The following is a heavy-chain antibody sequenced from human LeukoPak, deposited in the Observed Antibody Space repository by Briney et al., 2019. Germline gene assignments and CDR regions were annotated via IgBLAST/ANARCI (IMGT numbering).Heavy chain of an antibody. CDR3: AREGEQLAYYYGMDV. Sequence: SVKVSCKASGGTFSSYAISWVRQAPGQGLEWMGGIVPIFGTANYAQKFQGRVTITADESTSTAYMELSSLRSEDMAVYYCAREGEQLAYYYGMDVWGKGTTVTVSS. V-gene: IGHV1-69*13. CDR2: IVPIFGTA. D-gene: IGHD6-13*01. CDR1: GGTFSSYA. J-gene: IGHJ6*04.